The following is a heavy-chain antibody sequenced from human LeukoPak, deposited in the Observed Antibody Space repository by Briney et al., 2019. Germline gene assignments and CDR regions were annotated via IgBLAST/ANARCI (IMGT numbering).Heavy chain of an antibody. Sequence: PSETLSLTCAVYGGSFSAYYWSWIRQPPGKGLEWIGEINHSGSTDYNPSLKSRVTISVDTSKNQFSLKLSSVTAADTAVYYCARKVGAPPRGFDYWGQGTLVTVSS. CDR3: ARKVGAPPRGFDY. CDR2: INHSGST. D-gene: IGHD1-26*01. J-gene: IGHJ4*02. CDR1: GGSFSAYY. V-gene: IGHV4-34*01.